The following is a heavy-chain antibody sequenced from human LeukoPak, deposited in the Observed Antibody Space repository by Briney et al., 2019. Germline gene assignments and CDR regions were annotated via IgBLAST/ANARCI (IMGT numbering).Heavy chain of an antibody. Sequence: SETLSLTCTVSGGSISSSSYYWGWIRQPPGKGLEWIGSIYYSGSTYYNPSLKSRVTISVDTSKNQFSLKLSSVTAADTAVYYCARRILSITGTTYYFDYWGQGTLVTVSS. J-gene: IGHJ4*02. CDR2: IYYSGST. CDR1: GGSISSSSYY. D-gene: IGHD1-7*01. V-gene: IGHV4-39*01. CDR3: ARRILSITGTTYYFDY.